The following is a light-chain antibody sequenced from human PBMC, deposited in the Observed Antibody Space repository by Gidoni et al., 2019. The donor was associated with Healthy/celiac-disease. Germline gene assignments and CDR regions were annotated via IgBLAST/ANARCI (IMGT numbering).Light chain of an antibody. J-gene: IGLJ2*01. CDR2: DVS. CDR3: SSYTSSSTSV. Sequence: QPASVSGSPGQSITISCTGTSSDVGGYNYVSWYQQHPGKAPTLMIYDVSNRPSGVSNRFSGSKSGNTASLTISGLQAEDEADYYCSSYTSSSTSVFGGGTKLTVL. V-gene: IGLV2-14*03. CDR1: SSDVGGYNY.